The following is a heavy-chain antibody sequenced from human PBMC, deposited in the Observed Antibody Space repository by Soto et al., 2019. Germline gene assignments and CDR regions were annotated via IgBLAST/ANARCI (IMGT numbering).Heavy chain of an antibody. Sequence: QVQLQESGPGLVKTSETLFLTCTVTGASISSYYWSWIRQPPGKGLEWIGHISYSGSTNYNPSVMGRVTVSVDRSTNQFSLTLSSVPAADTAVYYCARAQPFEFHNWFDPWGQGTLVSVSS. CDR2: ISYSGST. J-gene: IGHJ5*02. CDR1: GASISSYY. D-gene: IGHD2-2*01. V-gene: IGHV4-59*01. CDR3: ARAQPFEFHNWFDP.